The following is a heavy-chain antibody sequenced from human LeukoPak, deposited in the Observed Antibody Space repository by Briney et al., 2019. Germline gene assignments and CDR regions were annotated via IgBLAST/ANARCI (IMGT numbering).Heavy chain of an antibody. V-gene: IGHV3-30*18. CDR1: GFTFSSYD. CDR2: ISDDGSNK. Sequence: PGGSLRLSCAASGFTFSSYDMHWVRQPPGKGLEWVAVISDDGSNKYYADSVKGRFTVSRDNSKNTLYLQMNSLRAEDTAVYYCAKDLRPDAFDIWGQGTMVTVFS. J-gene: IGHJ3*02. CDR3: AKDLRPDAFDI.